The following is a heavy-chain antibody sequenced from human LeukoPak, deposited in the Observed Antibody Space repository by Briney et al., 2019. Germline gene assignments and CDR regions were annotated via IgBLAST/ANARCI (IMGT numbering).Heavy chain of an antibody. CDR3: AKGGWSGSYYRSDAFDI. Sequence: GGSLRLSCAASGFTFSSYAMSWVRQAPGKGLEWVSAISGSGGSTYYADSVKGRFTISRDNSKNTLYLQMNSLRAEDTAVYYCAKGGWSGSYYRSDAFDIWGQGTMVTVSS. CDR1: GFTFSSYA. CDR2: ISGSGGST. J-gene: IGHJ3*02. D-gene: IGHD3-10*01. V-gene: IGHV3-23*01.